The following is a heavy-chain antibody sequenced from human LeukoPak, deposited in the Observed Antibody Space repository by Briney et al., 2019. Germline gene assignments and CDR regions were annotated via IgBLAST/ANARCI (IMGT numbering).Heavy chain of an antibody. Sequence: SETLSLACTVSGGSISSYYWSWIRQPPGKGLEWIGYIYYSGSTNYIPSLKSRVTISVDTSKNQFSLKLSSVTAADTAVYYCARGPDYYDSSGYYSLDYWGQGTLVTVSS. D-gene: IGHD3-22*01. V-gene: IGHV4-59*01. CDR1: GGSISSYY. CDR3: ARGPDYYDSSGYYSLDY. J-gene: IGHJ4*02. CDR2: IYYSGST.